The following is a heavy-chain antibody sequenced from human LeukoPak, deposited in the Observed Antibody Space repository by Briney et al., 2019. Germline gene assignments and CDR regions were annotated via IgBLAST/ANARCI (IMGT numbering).Heavy chain of an antibody. V-gene: IGHV1-2*02. Sequence: GASVKVSCKASGYTFTGYYMHWVRQAPGQGLEWMGWINPNSGGTNYAQKFQGRVTMTRDTSISTAYMELSRLRSDDTAVYYCARDCRRVVVPAAGFDPWGQGTLVTVSS. CDR2: INPNSGGT. CDR3: ARDCRRVVVPAAGFDP. CDR1: GYTFTGYY. D-gene: IGHD2-2*01. J-gene: IGHJ5*02.